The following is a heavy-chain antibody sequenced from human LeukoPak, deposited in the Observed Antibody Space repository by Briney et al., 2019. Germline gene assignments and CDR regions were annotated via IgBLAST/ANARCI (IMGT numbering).Heavy chain of an antibody. CDR2: IKQDGSEK. CDR1: GFTFSDYY. CDR3: ASVRNLAAAGRDRYYYYYMDV. D-gene: IGHD6-13*01. V-gene: IGHV3-7*01. Sequence: GGSLRLSCTASGFTFSDYYMSWVRQAPGKGLEWVANIKQDGSEKYYVDSVKGRFTISRDNAKNSLYLQMNSLRAEDTAVYYCASVRNLAAAGRDRYYYYYMDVWGKGTTVTVSS. J-gene: IGHJ6*03.